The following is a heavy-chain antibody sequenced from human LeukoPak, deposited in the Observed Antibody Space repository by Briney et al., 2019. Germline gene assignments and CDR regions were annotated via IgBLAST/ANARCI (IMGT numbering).Heavy chain of an antibody. J-gene: IGHJ3*02. V-gene: IGHV1-18*01. D-gene: IGHD6-19*01. CDR2: IDPKSGHT. CDR3: ARGLAVSGLLVAFDI. CDR1: GYSFKRYT. Sequence: GASVKLSCKTSGYSFKRYTISWLRQAPGQGLAWMAWIDPKSGHTYNVERVQGRVTMTTDTSTNTTYMELRCLRSDDTAVCYCARGLAVSGLLVAFDIWGQGTMVTVSS.